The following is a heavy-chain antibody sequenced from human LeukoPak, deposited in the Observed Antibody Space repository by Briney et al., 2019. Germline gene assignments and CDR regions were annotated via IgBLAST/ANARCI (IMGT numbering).Heavy chain of an antibody. V-gene: IGHV4-39*01. CDR2: IYYSGST. D-gene: IGHD3-22*01. Sequence: SETLSLTCTISGGSISSSSYYWGWIRQPPGKGLEWIGSIYYSGSTYYNPSLKSRVTISVDTSENQFSLKLSSVTAADTAVYYCARHQGDSSGYYQDAFDIWGRGTMVTVSS. CDR1: GGSISSSSYY. J-gene: IGHJ3*02. CDR3: ARHQGDSSGYYQDAFDI.